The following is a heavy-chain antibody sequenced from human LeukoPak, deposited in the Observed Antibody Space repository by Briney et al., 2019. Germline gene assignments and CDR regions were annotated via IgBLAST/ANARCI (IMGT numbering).Heavy chain of an antibody. CDR2: IYYSGST. CDR1: GGSISSSNW. CDR3: AREWDY. Sequence: SETLSLTCAVSGGSISSSNWWSWVRQHPGKGLEWIGYIYYSGSTYYNPSLKSRVTISVDTSKNQFSLKLSSVTAADTAVYYCAREWDYWGQGTLVTVSS. V-gene: IGHV4-31*11. J-gene: IGHJ4*02.